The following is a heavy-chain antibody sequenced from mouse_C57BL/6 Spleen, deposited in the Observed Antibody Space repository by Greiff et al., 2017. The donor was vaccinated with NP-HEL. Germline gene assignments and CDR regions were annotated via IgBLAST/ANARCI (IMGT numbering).Heavy chain of an antibody. D-gene: IGHD1-1*01. CDR2: IYPGDGDT. CDR1: GYAFSSSW. Sequence: QVQLKQSGPELVKPGASVKISCKASGYAFSSSWMNWVKQRPGKGLEWIGRIYPGDGDTNYNGKFKGKATLTADKSSSTAYMQLSSLTSEDSAVYFCARDLNYGSSYWFAYWGQGTLVTVSA. V-gene: IGHV1-82*01. J-gene: IGHJ3*01. CDR3: ARDLNYGSSYWFAY.